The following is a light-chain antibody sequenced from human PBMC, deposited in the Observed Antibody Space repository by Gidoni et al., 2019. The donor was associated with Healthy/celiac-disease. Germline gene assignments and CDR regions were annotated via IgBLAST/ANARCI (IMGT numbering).Light chain of an antibody. CDR3: QQYNNWPPWT. J-gene: IGKJ1*01. CDR2: GAS. Sequence: EIVMTQSPATLSVSPGERATLSCMASQSVSSNFAWYQQKPGQAPRLLIYGASTRATGIPARFRGSGSGTEFTLTISILQSEDFAVYYCQQYNNWPPWTFGQGTKVEIK. CDR1: QSVSSN. V-gene: IGKV3-15*01.